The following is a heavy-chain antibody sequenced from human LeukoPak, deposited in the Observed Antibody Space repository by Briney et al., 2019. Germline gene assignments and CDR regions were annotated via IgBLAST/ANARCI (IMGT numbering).Heavy chain of an antibody. V-gene: IGHV1-3*01. CDR2: INAGNGNT. CDR1: GYTFTSYA. CDR3: ARDAGDTAMVSRFDP. D-gene: IGHD5-18*01. J-gene: IGHJ5*02. Sequence: ASVKVSCKASGYTFTSYAMHWVRQAPGQRLEWMGWINAGNGNTKYSQKFQGRVTITRDTSASTAYMELSSLRSEDTAVYYCARDAGDTAMVSRFDPWGQGTLVTVSS.